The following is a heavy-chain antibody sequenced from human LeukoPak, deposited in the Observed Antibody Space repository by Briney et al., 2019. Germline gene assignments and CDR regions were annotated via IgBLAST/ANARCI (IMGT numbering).Heavy chain of an antibody. CDR2: ISYSGST. CDR1: GGSISSYY. V-gene: IGHV4-59*01. D-gene: IGHD6-13*01. Sequence: SETLSLTCSVSGGSISSYYWSWIRQPPGKGLEWIGYISYSGSTNYNPSLKSRVTVSVDTSKKQFSLKLSSVTAADTAVYYCARVRGSSSEYYYYYYGMDVWGQGTTVTVSS. CDR3: ARVRGSSSEYYYYYYGMDV. J-gene: IGHJ6*02.